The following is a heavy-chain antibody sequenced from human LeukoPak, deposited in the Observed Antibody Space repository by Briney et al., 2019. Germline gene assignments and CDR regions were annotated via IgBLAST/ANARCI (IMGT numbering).Heavy chain of an antibody. J-gene: IGHJ4*02. Sequence: GRSLRLSCGASGFTFDDYAMHWVRQAPGKGLEWVSGISWNSGSIGYADSVKGRFTISRDNAKNSLYLQMNSLRAEDTALYYCAKDRYCSSTSCYTGFDYWGQGTLVTVSS. CDR1: GFTFDDYA. CDR2: ISWNSGSI. V-gene: IGHV3-9*01. CDR3: AKDRYCSSTSCYTGFDY. D-gene: IGHD2-2*02.